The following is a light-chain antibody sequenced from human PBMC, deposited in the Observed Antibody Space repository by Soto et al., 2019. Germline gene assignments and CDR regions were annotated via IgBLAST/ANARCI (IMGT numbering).Light chain of an antibody. CDR3: QHYYTSYTT. Sequence: EIVLTQSPGTLSLSPGERATLSCGASQSVTSNYLAWYQQKPGQAPRLLIFGASTRATGIPDRSSGSGSGTDFTLTISRLEPEDFAVYYCQHYYTSYTTFGQGTKVEIK. CDR1: QSVTSNY. V-gene: IGKV3-20*01. CDR2: GAS. J-gene: IGKJ1*01.